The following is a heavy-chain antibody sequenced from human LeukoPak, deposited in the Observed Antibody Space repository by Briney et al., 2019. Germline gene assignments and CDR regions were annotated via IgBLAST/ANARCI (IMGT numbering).Heavy chain of an antibody. D-gene: IGHD6-13*01. Sequence: PSETLSLTCTVSGGSISSSSYYWGWIRQPPGKGLEWIGSIYYSGSTNYNPSLKSRVTISVDTSKNQFSLKLSSVTAADTAVYYCAREVYMAAAQYAYWGQGTLVTVSS. CDR2: IYYSGST. V-gene: IGHV4-39*07. CDR3: AREVYMAAAQYAY. J-gene: IGHJ4*02. CDR1: GGSISSSSYY.